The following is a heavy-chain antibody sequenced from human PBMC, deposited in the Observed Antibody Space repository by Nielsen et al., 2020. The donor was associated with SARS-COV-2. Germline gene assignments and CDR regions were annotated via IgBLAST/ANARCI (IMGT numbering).Heavy chain of an antibody. CDR3: AREGLVPFDY. CDR2: ISYDGSNK. D-gene: IGHD2-8*02. CDR1: GFTFSSYA. J-gene: IGHJ4*02. V-gene: IGHV3-30-3*01. Sequence: GESLKISCAASGFTFSSYAMHWVRQAPGKGLEWVAVISYDGSNKYYADSVKGRFTIPRDNSKNTLYLQMNSLRAEDTAVYYCAREGLVPFDYWGQGTLVTVSS.